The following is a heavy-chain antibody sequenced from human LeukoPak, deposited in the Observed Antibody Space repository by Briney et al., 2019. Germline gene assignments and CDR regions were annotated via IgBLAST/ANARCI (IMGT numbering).Heavy chain of an antibody. CDR2: ISSRGTT. J-gene: IGHJ4*02. CDR1: GGSINNYY. V-gene: IGHV4-59*01. D-gene: IGHD3-22*01. Sequence: SETLSLTCTVSGGSINNYYWNWIRLPPGKSLEWIGYISSRGTTNYNPSLKSRVTISVDTSKSHFSLRLISMTAADTAVYYCARGDSSGQDHFDSWGQGTLVTVSS. CDR3: ARGDSSGQDHFDS.